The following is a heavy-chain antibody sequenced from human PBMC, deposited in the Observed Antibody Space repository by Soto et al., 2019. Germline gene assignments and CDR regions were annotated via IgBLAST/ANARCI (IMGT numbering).Heavy chain of an antibody. CDR3: ARGAYSGYDPVDY. Sequence: EVQLVESGGGLVQPGGSLRLSCAASGFTFSSYWMSWVRQAPGKGLEWVANIKQDGSEKYYVDSVKGRFTISRDNAKNSRYLQMNSLRAEDTAVYYCARGAYSGYDPVDYWGQGTLVTVSS. D-gene: IGHD5-12*01. CDR2: IKQDGSEK. V-gene: IGHV3-7*01. J-gene: IGHJ4*02. CDR1: GFTFSSYW.